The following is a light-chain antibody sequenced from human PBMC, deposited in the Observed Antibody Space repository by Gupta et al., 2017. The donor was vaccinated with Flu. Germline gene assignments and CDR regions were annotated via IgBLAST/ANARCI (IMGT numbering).Light chain of an antibody. J-gene: IGLJ1*01. V-gene: IGLV1-40*01. CDR2: DST. CDR3: QAYDNSLSGYV. CDR1: NSNIGAGYD. Sequence: QSVLTQPPSVSGAPGQRFTISCTGTNSNIGAGYDVHWYQQIPGTAPKLLIYDSTYRPSGVPDRFSGSKSATSASLAITGLQAEDEADYYCQAYDNSLSGYVFGTGTKVTAL.